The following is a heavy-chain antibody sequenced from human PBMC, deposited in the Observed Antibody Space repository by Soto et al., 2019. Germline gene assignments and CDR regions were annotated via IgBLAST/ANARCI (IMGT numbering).Heavy chain of an antibody. Sequence: SETLSLTCTASGGSITTAGYSWSWIRQPPGKALEWIGYVYHTGNAYPEPSLKSRVTISLDRSKNQFSLKMTSVTAADTALYYCASRPFYYYGLDVWGQGTTVTVSS. CDR2: VYHTGNA. CDR3: ASRPFYYYGLDV. V-gene: IGHV4-30-2*01. CDR1: GGSITTAGYS. J-gene: IGHJ6*02.